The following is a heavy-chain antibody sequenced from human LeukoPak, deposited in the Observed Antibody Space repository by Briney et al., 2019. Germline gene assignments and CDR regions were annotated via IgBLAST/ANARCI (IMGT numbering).Heavy chain of an antibody. V-gene: IGHV4-61*02. CDR2: IYTSGST. CDR3: ARGALLWFGDRMEYYFDY. J-gene: IGHJ4*02. Sequence: KTSETLSLTCTVSGGSISSGSYYWSWIRQPAGKGLEWIGRIYTSGSTNYNPSLKSRVTISVDTSKNQFSLKLSSMTAADTAVYYCARGALLWFGDRMEYYFDYWGQGTLLTVSS. D-gene: IGHD3-10*01. CDR1: GGSISSGSYY.